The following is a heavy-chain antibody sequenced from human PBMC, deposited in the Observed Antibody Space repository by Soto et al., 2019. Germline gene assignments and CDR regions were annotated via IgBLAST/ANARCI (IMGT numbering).Heavy chain of an antibody. Sequence: QVQLVESGGGVVQPGRSPRLSCAASGFTFSSYAMHWVRQAPGKGLEWVAVIWYDGSNKYYPDSVKGRFTISRDNSKNTVYLQMSILRAEDTAVYYCATGGAGSGMDVWGQGTTVTVSS. J-gene: IGHJ6*02. V-gene: IGHV3-33*01. CDR1: GFTFSSYA. D-gene: IGHD2-21*01. CDR2: IWYDGSNK. CDR3: ATGGAGSGMDV.